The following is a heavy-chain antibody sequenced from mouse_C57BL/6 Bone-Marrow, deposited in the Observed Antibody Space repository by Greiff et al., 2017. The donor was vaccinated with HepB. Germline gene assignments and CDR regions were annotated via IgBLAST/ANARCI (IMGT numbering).Heavy chain of an antibody. CDR2: IRSKSNNYAT. CDR1: GFSFNTYA. V-gene: IGHV10-1*01. CDR3: VRPYGSYWYFDV. Sequence: EVQLVESGGGLVQPKGSLKLSCAASGFSFNTYAMNWVRQAPGKGLEWVARIRSKSNNYATYYADSVKDRFTIYRDDSESMLYLQMNNLKTEDTAMYYCVRPYGSYWYFDVWGTGTTVTVSS. J-gene: IGHJ1*03. D-gene: IGHD2-1*01.